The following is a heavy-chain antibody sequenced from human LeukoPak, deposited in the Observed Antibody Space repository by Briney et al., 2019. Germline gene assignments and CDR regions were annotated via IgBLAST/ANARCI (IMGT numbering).Heavy chain of an antibody. D-gene: IGHD6-19*01. V-gene: IGHV5-51*01. CDR1: GYSFTSYW. J-gene: IGHJ4*02. CDR2: IYPGDSDT. Sequence: PGESLKISCKGSGYSFTSYWIGRVRQMPGKGLEWMGIIYPGDSDTRYSPSFQGQVTISADKSISTAYLQWSSLKASDTAMYYCARPLLYSSGWYYFDYWGQGTLVTVSS. CDR3: ARPLLYSSGWYYFDY.